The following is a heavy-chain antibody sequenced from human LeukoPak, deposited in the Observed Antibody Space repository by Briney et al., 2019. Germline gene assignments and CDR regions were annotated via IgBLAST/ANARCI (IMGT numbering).Heavy chain of an antibody. Sequence: PSETLSLTCTVSGGSISSSSYYWGWIRQPPGKGLEWIGSIYYSGSTYYNPSLKSRVTISVDTSKNQFSLKLSSVTAADTAVYYCARDDQGVNYDILTGYYRAAFGFDCWGQGTLVTVSS. CDR3: ARDDQGVNYDILTGYYRAAFGFDC. D-gene: IGHD3-9*01. V-gene: IGHV4-39*07. CDR1: GGSISSSSYY. J-gene: IGHJ4*02. CDR2: IYYSGST.